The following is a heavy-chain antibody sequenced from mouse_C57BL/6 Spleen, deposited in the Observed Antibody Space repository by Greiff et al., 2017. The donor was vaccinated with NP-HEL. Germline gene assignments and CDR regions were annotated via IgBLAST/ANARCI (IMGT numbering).Heavy chain of an antibody. CDR1: GYTFTSYW. D-gene: IGHD2-1*01. Sequence: VQLQQPGAELVRPGSSVKLSCKASGYTFTSYWMHWVKQRPIQGLEWIGNIDPSDSETHYNPKFKDKATLTVDKSSSTAYMQLSSLTSEDSAVYYCARMKVYYGNYDAMDYWGQGTSVTVSS. CDR2: IDPSDSET. J-gene: IGHJ4*01. CDR3: ARMKVYYGNYDAMDY. V-gene: IGHV1-52*01.